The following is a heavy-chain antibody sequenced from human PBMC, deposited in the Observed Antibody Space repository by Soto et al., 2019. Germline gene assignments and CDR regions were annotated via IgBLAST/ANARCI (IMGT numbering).Heavy chain of an antibody. D-gene: IGHD3-22*01. CDR2: SYPGGSDA. Sequence: PGESLKISCKGSGYSFTSYSLRCVRQMPGKGLEWMGSSYPGGSDARYSPSFQGQVSISADKSISTAYLQWSSLKASDTAMYYCARSMAYYDSSGYGYWGQGTMVTVSS. CDR3: ARSMAYYDSSGYGY. V-gene: IGHV5-51*01. J-gene: IGHJ3*01. CDR1: GYSFTSYS.